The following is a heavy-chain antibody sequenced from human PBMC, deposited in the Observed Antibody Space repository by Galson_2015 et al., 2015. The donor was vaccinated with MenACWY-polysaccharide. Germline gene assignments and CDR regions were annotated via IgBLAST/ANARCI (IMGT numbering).Heavy chain of an antibody. V-gene: IGHV3-33*08. CDR1: GFIFNHYG. CDR2: IWYDGGKR. J-gene: IGHJ4*01. D-gene: IGHD4-11*01. Sequence: SLRLSCAASGFIFNHYGIHWVRQAPGKGLEWVAAIWYDGGKRYYADAVEGRFAVSRDNSQSTLYLQMDSLGVEVTAMYYCARDVHYNDYLGYYFDYWGQGTLVTVSS. CDR3: ARDVHYNDYLGYYFDY.